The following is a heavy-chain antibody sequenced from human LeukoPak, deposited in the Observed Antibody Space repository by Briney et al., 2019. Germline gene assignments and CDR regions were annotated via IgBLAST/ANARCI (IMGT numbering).Heavy chain of an antibody. CDR3: ARDAGTQGFDP. Sequence: PSETLSLTCTVSGGSISSGTYYWSWIRQPAGKGLEWIGRIYSSGSTKYNPSLKSRVTISVDTSKNQFSLKLNSVTAADTAVCYCARDAGTQGFDPWGQGTLVSVPS. CDR1: GGSISSGTYY. D-gene: IGHD1-14*01. J-gene: IGHJ5*02. CDR2: IYSSGST. V-gene: IGHV4-61*02.